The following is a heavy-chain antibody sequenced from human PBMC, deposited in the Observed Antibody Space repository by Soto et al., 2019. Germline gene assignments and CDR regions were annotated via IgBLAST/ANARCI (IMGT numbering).Heavy chain of an antibody. CDR3: ARVKGRVSAAMVLDY. CDR2: INPSGGST. Sequence: GASVKVSCKASGYTFTSYYMHWVRQAPGQGLEWMGIINPSGGSTSYAQKFQGRVTMTRDTSTSTVYMELSSLRSEDTAVSYCARVKGRVSAAMVLDYWGQGTLVTVSS. V-gene: IGHV1-46*01. D-gene: IGHD5-18*01. CDR1: GYTFTSYY. J-gene: IGHJ4*02.